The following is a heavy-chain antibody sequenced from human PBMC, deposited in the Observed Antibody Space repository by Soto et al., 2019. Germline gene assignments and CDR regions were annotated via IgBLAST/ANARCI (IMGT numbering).Heavy chain of an antibody. V-gene: IGHV4-34*01. Sequence: PSETLSLTCAVYGGSLSGYYWSWIRQPPGKGLEWIGEVNPTGSTKYNPSLKSRVTISVDTSKNQFPLNLNSVTAADTALYYCARGREQWLVDAFDIWGQGTMVTVSS. J-gene: IGHJ3*02. CDR1: GGSLSGYY. D-gene: IGHD6-19*01. CDR2: VNPTGST. CDR3: ARGREQWLVDAFDI.